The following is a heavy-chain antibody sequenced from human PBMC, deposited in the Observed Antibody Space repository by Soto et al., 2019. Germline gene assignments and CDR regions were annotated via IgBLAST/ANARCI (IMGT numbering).Heavy chain of an antibody. J-gene: IGHJ6*02. CDR1: GFTFSSYW. D-gene: IGHD3-22*01. V-gene: IGHV3-7*05. CDR3: ARDSMTYGMDV. Sequence: GGSLRLSCAASGFTFSSYWMSWVRQAPGKGLEWVATIKQDGSEKYYVASVEGRFTIPRDNAKNSLYLQMNSLRAEDTAGYYCARDSMTYGMDVWGQGTTVTVSS. CDR2: IKQDGSEK.